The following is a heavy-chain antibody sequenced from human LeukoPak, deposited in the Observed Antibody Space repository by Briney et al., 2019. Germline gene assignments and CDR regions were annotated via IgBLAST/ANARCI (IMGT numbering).Heavy chain of an antibody. D-gene: IGHD6-13*01. Sequence: SETLSLTCSVSGGSISSYYWSWIRQPAGKGLEWIGRIYTSGSTNYNPSLKSRVTMSVDTSKNQFSLKLSSVTAADTAVYYCARVSSNNWYNERGAFDIWGKGTTVTISS. J-gene: IGHJ6*04. CDR1: GGSISSYY. CDR2: IYTSGST. CDR3: ARVSSNNWYNERGAFDI. V-gene: IGHV4-4*07.